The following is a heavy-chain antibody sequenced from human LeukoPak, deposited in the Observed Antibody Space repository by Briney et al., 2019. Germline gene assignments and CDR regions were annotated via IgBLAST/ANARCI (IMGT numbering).Heavy chain of an antibody. D-gene: IGHD1-1*01. J-gene: IGHJ6*03. CDR2: MNPNSGNT. V-gene: IGHV1-8*01. Sequence: ASVKVSCKASGYTFTSYDINWVRQATGQGLEWMGWMNPNSGNTGYAQKFQGRVTMTRNTSISTAYMELSSLRSEDTAVYYCARDGEQLERRYYYYMDVWGKGTTVTVSS. CDR3: ARDGEQLERRYYYYMDV. CDR1: GYTFTSYD.